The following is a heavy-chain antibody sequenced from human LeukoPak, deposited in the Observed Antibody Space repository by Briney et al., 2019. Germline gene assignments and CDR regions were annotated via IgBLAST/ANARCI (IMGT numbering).Heavy chain of an antibody. CDR3: ARTTEGGYTYNYFYYYYMDV. CDR2: IYYSGST. D-gene: IGHD5-18*01. V-gene: IGHV4-59*01. J-gene: IGHJ6*03. CDR1: DGSISSYY. Sequence: SETLSLTCTVSDGSISSYYWSWIRQPPGKGLEWIGYIYYSGSTNYNPSLKSRISISVDTSKNQFSLKLSSVTAADTAVYYCARTTEGGYTYNYFYYYYMDVWGKGTTVTVSS.